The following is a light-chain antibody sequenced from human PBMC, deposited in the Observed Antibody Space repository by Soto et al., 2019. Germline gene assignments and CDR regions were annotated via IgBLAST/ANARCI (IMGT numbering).Light chain of an antibody. CDR1: QNFDSY. CDR2: GAS. V-gene: IGKV3-20*01. Sequence: EIVLTQSPGTLSLSPGERATLSCRASQNFDSYLAWFQLKPGQAPRLLIYGASGRATGIPDRFSGSGSGTDFTLTISRLDPGDFAVYYCQQYGRSPWTFGQGTTVEIK. J-gene: IGKJ1*01. CDR3: QQYGRSPWT.